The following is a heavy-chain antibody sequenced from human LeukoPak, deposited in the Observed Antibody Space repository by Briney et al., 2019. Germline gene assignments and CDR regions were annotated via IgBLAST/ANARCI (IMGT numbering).Heavy chain of an antibody. CDR2: TSASGGRT. CDR1: GFTCSYYG. D-gene: IGHD3-10*01. J-gene: IGHJ6*04. V-gene: IGHV3-23*01. Sequence: GGSLRLSCAASGFTCSYYGMHWVRQAPEKGLEWVSGTSASGGRTYYADSVKGRFTISRDNSKNTLYLQMNSVRAEVTAVYYCTLTLVRGRVYGMDVWGEGTTVTVSS. CDR3: TLTLVRGRVYGMDV.